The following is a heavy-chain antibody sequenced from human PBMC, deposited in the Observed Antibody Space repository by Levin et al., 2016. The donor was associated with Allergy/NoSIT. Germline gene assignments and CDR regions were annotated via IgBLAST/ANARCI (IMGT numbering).Heavy chain of an antibody. J-gene: IGHJ6*02. CDR1: GGTFSSYA. D-gene: IGHD3-10*01. CDR2: IIPILGIA. CDR3: ARDPDAIYGSGSGYYYYYYGMDV. V-gene: IGHV1-69*04. Sequence: SVKVSCKASGGTFSSYAISWVRQAPGQGLEWMGRIIPILGIANYAQKFQGRVTITADKSTSTAYMELSSLRSEDTAVYYCARDPDAIYGSGSGYYYYYYGMDVWGQGTDGHRLL.